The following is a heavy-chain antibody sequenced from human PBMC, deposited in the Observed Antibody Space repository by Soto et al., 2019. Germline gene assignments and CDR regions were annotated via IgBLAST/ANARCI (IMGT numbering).Heavy chain of an antibody. Sequence: EVQLVPSGAEVKKPGASLKISCKASGYNFTTYWIGWVRQMPGKGLEWMGIIYTGDSDTRYSPSFQGQVTISADKSITTAYLQWSSLKASDTAMYYCARHLPLSGLIQLWPDYWGQGTLVTVSS. CDR1: GYNFTTYW. V-gene: IGHV5-51*01. J-gene: IGHJ4*02. D-gene: IGHD5-18*01. CDR2: IYTGDSDT. CDR3: ARHLPLSGLIQLWPDY.